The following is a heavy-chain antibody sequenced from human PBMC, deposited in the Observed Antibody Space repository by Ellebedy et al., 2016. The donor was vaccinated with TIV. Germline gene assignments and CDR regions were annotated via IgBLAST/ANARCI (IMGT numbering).Heavy chain of an antibody. Sequence: GESLKISCAASGFTVSNNFMSWVRQAPGKGLEWVSVIYSGGTTHYADSVKGRFTISRDKSKNTMYLQMNSLRDEDTAVYYCARDEAEVGATFFGYWGQGTLVTVSS. CDR2: IYSGGTT. J-gene: IGHJ4*02. CDR1: GFTVSNNF. D-gene: IGHD1-26*01. CDR3: ARDEAEVGATFFGY. V-gene: IGHV3-53*01.